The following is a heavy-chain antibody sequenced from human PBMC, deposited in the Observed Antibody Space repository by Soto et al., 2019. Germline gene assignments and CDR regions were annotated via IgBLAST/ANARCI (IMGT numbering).Heavy chain of an antibody. CDR2: IYYSGST. Sequence: PSETLSLTSTVSGGSISSGGYYWSWIRQHPGKGLEWIGYIYYSGSTYYNPSLKSRVTISVDTSKNQFSLKLSSVTAADTAVYYCARFVDTAMVTVTSYYYGMDVWGQGTTVTVSS. D-gene: IGHD5-18*01. CDR1: GGSISSGGYY. V-gene: IGHV4-31*03. J-gene: IGHJ6*02. CDR3: ARFVDTAMVTVTSYYYGMDV.